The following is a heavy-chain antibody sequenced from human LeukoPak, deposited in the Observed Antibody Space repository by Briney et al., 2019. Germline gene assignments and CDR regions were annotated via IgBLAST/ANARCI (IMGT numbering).Heavy chain of an antibody. CDR1: GASISGTTYY. D-gene: IGHD1-1*01. CDR2: IYSRGST. Sequence: SETLSLTCTVSGASISGTTYYWGWIRQPPGEGLEWIGSIYSRGSTYYNPSLKSRLTISVDTSENQFSLKLNSVTAADTAVYYCARLAGTPTCYYYYYYFAVWGKGTAVTVSS. J-gene: IGHJ6*03. V-gene: IGHV4-39*01. CDR3: ARLAGTPTCYYYYYYFAV.